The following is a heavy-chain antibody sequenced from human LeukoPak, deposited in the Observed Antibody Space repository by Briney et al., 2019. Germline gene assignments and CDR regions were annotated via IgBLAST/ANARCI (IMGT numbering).Heavy chain of an antibody. J-gene: IGHJ4*02. CDR3: ARRSTYYDSSGQVPFDY. V-gene: IGHV3-21*01. D-gene: IGHD3-22*01. CDR2: ISSSGNYI. Sequence: GGSLRLSCAASGFTSISYTMNWVRQTPGKGLEWVSSISSSGNYIYYADSMKGRFTISRDNAKDSLYLQMNSLRAEDTAVYYCARRSTYYDSSGQVPFDYWGQGTLVTVSS. CDR1: GFTSISYT.